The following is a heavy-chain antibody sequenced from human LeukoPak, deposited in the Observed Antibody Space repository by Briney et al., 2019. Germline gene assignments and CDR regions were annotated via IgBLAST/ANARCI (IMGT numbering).Heavy chain of an antibody. CDR2: IDPSDSYT. CDR1: GYRFTSYW. D-gene: IGHD6-13*01. V-gene: IGHV5-10-1*01. J-gene: IGHJ6*04. CDR3: ARTSSPQLGYYGMDV. Sequence: GESLKISCKGSGYRFTSYWISWVRQMPGKGLEWMGRIDPSDSYTNYSPSFQGHVTISADKSISTAYLQWSSLKASDTAMYYCARTSSPQLGYYGMDVWGKGTTVTVSS.